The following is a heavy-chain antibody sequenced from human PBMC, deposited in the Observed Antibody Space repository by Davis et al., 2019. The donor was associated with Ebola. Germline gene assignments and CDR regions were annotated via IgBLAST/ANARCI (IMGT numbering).Heavy chain of an antibody. Sequence: ASVKVSCKATGYTFTNYDINWVRQATGQGLEWMGWMNPSSTNTDYAQKFQGRLTMTRNASISTAYMELSSLRSEDTAVYYCARSGGWGDYWGQGTLVTVSS. D-gene: IGHD6-19*01. V-gene: IGHV1-8*01. CDR3: ARSGGWGDY. CDR2: MNPSSTNT. CDR1: GYTFTNYD. J-gene: IGHJ4*02.